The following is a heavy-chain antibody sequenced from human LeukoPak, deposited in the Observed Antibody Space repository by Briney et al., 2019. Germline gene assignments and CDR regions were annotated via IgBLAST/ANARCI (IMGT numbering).Heavy chain of an antibody. D-gene: IGHD4-17*01. CDR3: ARTGRYGDYVLDY. CDR1: GGSISSSSYY. Sequence: SETLSLTCTVSGGSISSSSYYWGWIRQPPGKGLEWIGSIYYSGSTYYNPSLKSRVTISVDTSKNQFSLKLSSVTAADTAVYYCARTGRYGDYVLDYWGQGTLVTVSS. V-gene: IGHV4-39*01. CDR2: IYYSGST. J-gene: IGHJ4*02.